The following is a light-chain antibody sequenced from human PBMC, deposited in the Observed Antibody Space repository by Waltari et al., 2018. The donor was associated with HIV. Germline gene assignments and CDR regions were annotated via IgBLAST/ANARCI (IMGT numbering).Light chain of an antibody. Sequence: AIQLTQSPSSLSASVGDRVTITCRASQAISSSLAWYQQKPGKAPNLLIYHASTLESGVPSRFSGSGSGADSTLTISSLQPEDSATYYCQQFNTYPQTFGQGTQLEIK. J-gene: IGKJ5*01. CDR3: QQFNTYPQT. CDR2: HAS. V-gene: IGKV1-13*02. CDR1: QAISSS.